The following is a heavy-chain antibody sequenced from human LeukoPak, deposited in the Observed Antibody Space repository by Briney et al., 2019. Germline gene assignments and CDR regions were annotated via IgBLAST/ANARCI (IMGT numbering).Heavy chain of an antibody. J-gene: IGHJ4*02. CDR2: INPSGGST. Sequence: ASVKVSCKASGYTFTSYYMHWVRQAPGQGLEWMGIINPSGGSTSYAQKFQGRVTMTRDTSTHTVYMELSSLRSEDTAVYYCARTLHRITIFGVVISPPLGYWGQGTLVTVSS. V-gene: IGHV1-46*01. D-gene: IGHD3-3*01. CDR3: ARTLHRITIFGVVISPPLGY. CDR1: GYTFTSYY.